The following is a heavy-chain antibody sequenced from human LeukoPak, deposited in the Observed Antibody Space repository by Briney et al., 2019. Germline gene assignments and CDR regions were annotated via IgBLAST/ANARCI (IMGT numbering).Heavy chain of an antibody. Sequence: GGSLRLSCAASGFTFSSHAMDWVRQAPGKGLEWVAVISYDGSNKYYADSVKGRFTISRDNSKNTLYLQMNSLRAEDTAVYYCAKEICSDSSAYVDYWGQGTLVTVSS. CDR1: GFTFSSHA. CDR3: AKEICSDSSAYVDY. J-gene: IGHJ4*02. D-gene: IGHD3-22*01. V-gene: IGHV3-30*04. CDR2: ISYDGSNK.